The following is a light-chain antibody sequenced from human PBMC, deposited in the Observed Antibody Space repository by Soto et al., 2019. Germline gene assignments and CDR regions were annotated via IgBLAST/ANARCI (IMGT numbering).Light chain of an antibody. CDR1: SSDIGGYNY. Sequence: QSALTQPPSASGSPGQSVTISCTGTSSDIGGYNYVSWYQQHPGKAPKFVIYEVSKRPSGVPNRFSGSKSGNTASLTVSGLQAEDEADYYCSSYAGSNNHVIFGGGTKLTVL. J-gene: IGLJ2*01. CDR3: SSYAGSNNHVI. CDR2: EVS. V-gene: IGLV2-8*01.